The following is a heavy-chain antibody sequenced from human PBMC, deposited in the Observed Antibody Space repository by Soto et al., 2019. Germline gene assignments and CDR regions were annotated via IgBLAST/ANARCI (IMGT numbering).Heavy chain of an antibody. J-gene: IGHJ5*02. Sequence: SETLSLTCTVSGGAMNSYYWTWIRQPAGKGLEWIGRIYSSGNTKYNPSLQSRVTMSLDTSKNQFSLRLTSVTAADTALYYCARGQRFSDWFDPWGQGTLVTVSS. CDR2: IYSSGNT. V-gene: IGHV4-4*07. CDR1: GGAMNSYY. D-gene: IGHD3-3*01. CDR3: ARGQRFSDWFDP.